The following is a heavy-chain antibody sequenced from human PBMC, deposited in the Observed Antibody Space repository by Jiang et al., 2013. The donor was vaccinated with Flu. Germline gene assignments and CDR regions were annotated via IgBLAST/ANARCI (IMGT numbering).Heavy chain of an antibody. CDR1: GFTFSSYS. CDR3: ARDHLGYCSSTSCYRWFDP. V-gene: IGHV3-48*02. J-gene: IGHJ5*02. CDR2: ISSSSSTI. Sequence: VQLLESGGGLVQPGGSLRLSCAASGFTFSSYSMNWVRQAPGKGLEWVSYISSSSSTIYYADSVKGRFTISRDNAKNSLYLQMNSLRDEDTAVYYCARDHLGYCSSTSCYRWFDPWGQGTLITVSS. D-gene: IGHD2-2*01.